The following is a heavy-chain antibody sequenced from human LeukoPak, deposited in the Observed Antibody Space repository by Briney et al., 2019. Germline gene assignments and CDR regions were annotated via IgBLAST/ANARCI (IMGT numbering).Heavy chain of an antibody. J-gene: IGHJ4*02. D-gene: IGHD3-10*01. CDR3: AKGEDSGNYYSVIDY. CDR1: GFTFNTCA. Sequence: PGGSLRLSCAASGFTFNTCAMSWVRQAPGRGLEWVSGISGSGGSTYYADSVKGRFTISRDNSKNTLYLQMNSLRAEDTAVYYCAKGEDSGNYYSVIDYWGQGTLVTVSS. V-gene: IGHV3-23*01. CDR2: ISGSGGST.